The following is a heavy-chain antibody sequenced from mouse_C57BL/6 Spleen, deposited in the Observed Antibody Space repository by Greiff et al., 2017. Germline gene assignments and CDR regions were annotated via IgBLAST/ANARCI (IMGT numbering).Heavy chain of an antibody. V-gene: IGHV1-81*01. Sequence: QVQLQQSGAELARPGASVKLSCKASGYTFTSYGISWVKQRTGQGLEWIGEIYPRSGNTYYNEQFKGKATLTADKSSSTAYMELRSLTSEDSAVYFCARAYSHYAKDYWGQGTSVTVSS. CDR2: IYPRSGNT. CDR3: ARAYSHYAKDY. J-gene: IGHJ4*01. CDR1: GYTFTSYG. D-gene: IGHD2-10*01.